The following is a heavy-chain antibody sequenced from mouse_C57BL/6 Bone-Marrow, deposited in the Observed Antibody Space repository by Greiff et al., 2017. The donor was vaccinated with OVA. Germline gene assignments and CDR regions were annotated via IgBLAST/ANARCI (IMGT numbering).Heavy chain of an antibody. J-gene: IGHJ2*01. CDR1: GFNIKNTY. Sequence: VQLQQSVAELVRPGASVKLSCTASGFNIKNTYMHWVKQRPEQGLEWIGRIDPANGNTKYAPKFQGKATITADTSSNTAYLQLSSLTSEDTAVCCYGLLLRFDYWGQGTTLTVSS. V-gene: IGHV14-3*01. D-gene: IGHD1-1*01. CDR3: GLLLRFDY. CDR2: IDPANGNT.